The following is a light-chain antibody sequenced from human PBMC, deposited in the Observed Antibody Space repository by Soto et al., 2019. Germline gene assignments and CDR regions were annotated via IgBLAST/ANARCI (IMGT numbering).Light chain of an antibody. CDR1: QSISSY. J-gene: IGKJ5*01. CDR2: AAS. Sequence: DIQTTQSPSSLSVSVGDRVTITCRASQSISSYLNWYQQKPGKAPKLLIYAASSLQSGVPSRFSGSGSGTDFTLTISSLQPEDFATYYCQQSYSTPMYTFGQGTRLEIK. CDR3: QQSYSTPMYT. V-gene: IGKV1-39*01.